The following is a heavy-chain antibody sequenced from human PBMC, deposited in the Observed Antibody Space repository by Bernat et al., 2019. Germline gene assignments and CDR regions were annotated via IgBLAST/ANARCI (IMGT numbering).Heavy chain of an antibody. CDR2: IYYSGST. CDR1: GGSISSGDYY. V-gene: IGHV4-30-4*01. J-gene: IGHJ3*02. CDR3: ARGGGHCSGGTCYSGRDAFDI. D-gene: IGHD2-15*01. Sequence: QVQLQESGPGLVKPSQTLSLTCTVSGGSISSGDYYWSWIRQPPGKGLEWIGYIYYSGSTYYNPSLKSRVTISVDTSKNQFSLKLSSVTATDTAVYYCARGGGHCSGGTCYSGRDAFDIWGQGTMVTVSS.